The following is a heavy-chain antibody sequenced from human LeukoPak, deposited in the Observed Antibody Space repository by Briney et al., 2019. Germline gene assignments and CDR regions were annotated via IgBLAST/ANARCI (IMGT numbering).Heavy chain of an antibody. D-gene: IGHD3-16*01. CDR1: GYTFTSYD. CDR3: ARDDPGEAPGAFDI. J-gene: IGHJ3*02. V-gene: IGHV1-8*03. CDR2: MNPNSGNT. Sequence: ASVKVSCKASGYTFTSYDINWVRQATGQGLEWMGWMNPNSGNTGYAQKFQGRVTITRNTSISTAYMELSSLRSEDTAVYYCARDDPGEAPGAFDIWGQGTMVTVSS.